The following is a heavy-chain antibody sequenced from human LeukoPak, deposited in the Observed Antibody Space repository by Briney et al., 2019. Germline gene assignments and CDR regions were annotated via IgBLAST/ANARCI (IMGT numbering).Heavy chain of an antibody. V-gene: IGHV4-39*01. J-gene: IGHJ4*02. CDR3: ARMFSSDWYIPDY. CDR2: LYYSGST. D-gene: IGHD6-19*01. CDR1: GGSISSRTYY. Sequence: SETLSLTCTVSGGSISSRTYYWGWIRQPPGKDLEWIGSLYYSGSTYYNPSLKSRVTISVDTSKNQFSLRLSSVTAADSAVYYCARMFSSDWYIPDYWGQGTLVTVSS.